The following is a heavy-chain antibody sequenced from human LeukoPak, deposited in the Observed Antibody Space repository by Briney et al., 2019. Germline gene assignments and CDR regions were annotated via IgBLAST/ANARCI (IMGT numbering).Heavy chain of an antibody. CDR2: IYSGGST. Sequence: GGSLRLSCAASGFTVSSNYMSWVRQAPGTGLEWVSVIYSGGSTYYADSVKGRFTISRDNSKNTLYLQVNSLRAEDTAVYYCAVVVPAAMAFDPWGQGTLVTVSS. V-gene: IGHV3-66*01. J-gene: IGHJ5*02. CDR1: GFTVSSNY. D-gene: IGHD2-2*01. CDR3: AVVVPAAMAFDP.